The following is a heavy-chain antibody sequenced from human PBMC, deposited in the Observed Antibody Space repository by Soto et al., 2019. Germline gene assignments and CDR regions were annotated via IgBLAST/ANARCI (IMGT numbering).Heavy chain of an antibody. D-gene: IGHD2-2*02. Sequence: ASVKVSCKASGYTFTSYAMHWVRQAPGQRLEWMGWINAGNGNTKYSQKFQGRVTITRDTSASTAYMELSSLRSEDTAVYYCAKTTGEDCSSTSCYRADYYYGMDVWGQGTTVTVSS. CDR2: INAGNGNT. CDR1: GYTFTSYA. J-gene: IGHJ6*02. CDR3: AKTTGEDCSSTSCYRADYYYGMDV. V-gene: IGHV1-3*01.